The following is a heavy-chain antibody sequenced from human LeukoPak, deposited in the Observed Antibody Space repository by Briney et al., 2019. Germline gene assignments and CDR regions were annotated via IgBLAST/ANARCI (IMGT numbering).Heavy chain of an antibody. D-gene: IGHD1-26*01. CDR1: GFTISSYW. J-gene: IGHJ4*02. CDR3: ARGRVGATQDY. CDR2: INSDGSST. Sequence: PGGSLRLSCAASGFTISSYWMHWVRQAPGKGLVWVSRINSDGSSTSYADSVKGRFTISRDNAKNTLYLQMNSLRAEDTAVYYCARGRVGATQDYWGQGTLVTVSS. V-gene: IGHV3-74*01.